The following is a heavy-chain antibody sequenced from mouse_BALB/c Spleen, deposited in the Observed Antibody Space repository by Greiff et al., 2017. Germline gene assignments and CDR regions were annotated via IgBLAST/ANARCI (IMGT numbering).Heavy chain of an antibody. D-gene: IGHD1-1*01. Sequence: VQLKESGAELVRSGASVKLSCTASGFNIKDYYMHWVKQRPEQGLEWIGWIDPENGDTEYAPKFQGKATMTADTSSNTAYLQLSSLTSEDTAVYYCNAYGSSSWYFDVWGAGTTVTVSS. CDR1: GFNIKDYY. CDR3: NAYGSSSWYFDV. CDR2: IDPENGDT. V-gene: IGHV14-4*02. J-gene: IGHJ1*01.